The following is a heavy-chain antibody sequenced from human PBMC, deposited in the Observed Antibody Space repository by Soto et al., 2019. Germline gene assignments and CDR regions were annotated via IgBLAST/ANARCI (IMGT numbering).Heavy chain of an antibody. CDR1: GFTFSGYA. V-gene: IGHV3-23*01. D-gene: IGHD3-16*02. Sequence: GSLRLSCAASGFTFSGYAMSWVRQAPGKGLEWVSVIHGGGNSAYYADSVKGRFTISRDNSKNTLYLQMSSLRGEDTAVYYCAKRRLNTITSLYDWWGQGVQVTVSS. J-gene: IGHJ1*01. CDR2: IHGGGNSA. CDR3: AKRRLNTITSLYDW.